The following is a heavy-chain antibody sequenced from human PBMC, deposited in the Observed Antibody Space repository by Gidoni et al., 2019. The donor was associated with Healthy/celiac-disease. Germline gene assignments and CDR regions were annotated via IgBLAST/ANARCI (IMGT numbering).Heavy chain of an antibody. J-gene: IGHJ4*02. CDR1: GFTFSSYD. V-gene: IGHV3-23*01. D-gene: IGHD5-12*01. Sequence: EVQLLESGGGLVQPGGSLRLSCAASGFTFSSYDMGWVRQAPGKGLEWVSAISGSGGSTDYAYSVKGRFTISRDNSKNTLYLQMNSLRAEDTAVYYCAKWGRDGYKDSFDYWGQGTLVTVSS. CDR2: ISGSGGST. CDR3: AKWGRDGYKDSFDY.